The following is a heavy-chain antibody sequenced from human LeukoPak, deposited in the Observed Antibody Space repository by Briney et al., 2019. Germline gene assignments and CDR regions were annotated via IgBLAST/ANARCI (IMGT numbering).Heavy chain of an antibody. CDR2: ISYDGSNK. CDR3: AGDPLNY. V-gene: IGHV3-30-3*01. J-gene: IGHJ4*02. CDR1: GFTFSSYA. Sequence: GRSLRLSCAASGFTFSSYAMHWVRQAPGKGLEWVAVISYDGSNKYYADSVKGRFTISRDNSKNTLYLQMNSLRAEDTAVYYCAGDPLNYWGQGTLVTVSS.